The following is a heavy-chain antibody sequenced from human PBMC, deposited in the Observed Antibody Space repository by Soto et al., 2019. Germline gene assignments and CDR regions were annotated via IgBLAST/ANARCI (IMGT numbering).Heavy chain of an antibody. J-gene: IGHJ4*02. V-gene: IGHV4-28*01. CDR2: ISYTGTT. CDR3: ARTTLWRGNFDS. D-gene: IGHD2-21*01. Sequence: PSETLSLTCVVSDYSVSSSNWWGWIRQPPGKGLEWIGYISYTGTTYYNPSLKSRVTMSVDTSKNQFSLQLTSVTAVDTAVYYCARTTLWRGNFDSWGQGTLVTVSS. CDR1: DYSVSSSNW.